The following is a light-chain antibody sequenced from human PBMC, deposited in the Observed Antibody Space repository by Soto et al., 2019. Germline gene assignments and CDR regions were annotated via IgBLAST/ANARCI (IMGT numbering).Light chain of an antibody. CDR1: TGAVTSGSL. Sequence: CAASTGAVTSGSLPNWFQQKAGQAPRALIYSTSRKHSWTPARFSGSLLGGKAALTLSGVQPEDEAEYYCLLYYGGAPVFGGGTKVTVL. CDR2: STS. V-gene: IGLV7-43*01. J-gene: IGLJ3*02. CDR3: LLYYGGAPV.